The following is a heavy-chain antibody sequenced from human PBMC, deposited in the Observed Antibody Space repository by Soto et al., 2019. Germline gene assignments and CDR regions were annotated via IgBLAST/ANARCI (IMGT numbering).Heavy chain of an antibody. Sequence: PGGSLRLSCAASGFTFSSYDMHWVRQATGKGLEWVSAIDIGGNTFYPGSVQGRFTISRENGKNSLYLQMNHLRAGDTAVYYCAREGERGSGDSVDALDIWGPATLVTVSS. CDR1: GFTFSSYD. V-gene: IGHV3-13*01. J-gene: IGHJ3*02. CDR3: AREGERGSGDSVDALDI. D-gene: IGHD1-1*01. CDR2: IDIGGNT.